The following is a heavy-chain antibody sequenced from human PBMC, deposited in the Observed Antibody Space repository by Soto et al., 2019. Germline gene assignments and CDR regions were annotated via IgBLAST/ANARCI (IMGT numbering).Heavy chain of an antibody. CDR3: ARVGITMVRTDYYYYVMDV. V-gene: IGHV1-69*13. CDR2: IIPIFGTA. CDR1: GGTFSSYA. Sequence: ASVKVSCKASGGTFSSYAISWVRQAPGQGLEWMGGIIPIFGTANYAQKFQGRVTITADESTSTAYMELSSLRSEDTAVYYCARVGITMVRTDYYYYVMDVRGPGTTAPLS. D-gene: IGHD3-10*01. J-gene: IGHJ6*02.